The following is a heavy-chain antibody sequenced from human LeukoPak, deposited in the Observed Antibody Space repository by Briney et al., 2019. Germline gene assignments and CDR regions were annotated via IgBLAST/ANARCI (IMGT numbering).Heavy chain of an antibody. J-gene: IGHJ4*02. Sequence: PQTLSLTCTVSGGSISSGGYFWSWIRQPPGKGLEWIGYIYHSGSAYYNPSLKSRVTISVDRSKNQFSLKLSSVTAADTAVYYCARATYYDSSAPFDYWGQGTLVTVSS. CDR3: ARATYYDSSAPFDY. V-gene: IGHV4-30-2*01. CDR2: IYHSGSA. CDR1: GGSISSGGYF. D-gene: IGHD3-22*01.